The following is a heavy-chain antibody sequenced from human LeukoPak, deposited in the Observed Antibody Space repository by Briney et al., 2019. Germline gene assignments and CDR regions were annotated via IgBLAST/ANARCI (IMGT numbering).Heavy chain of an antibody. CDR1: GFTFSNFW. Sequence: AGSLRLSCAASGFTFSNFWMCWVRPAPGEGRVCVSRINSDGSSTSYADAVKGRLTISRDNAKNTLYLQMNSLRAQDTAVYYCARGGTSAYYPDWGKGTLVTVSS. V-gene: IGHV3-74*03. CDR3: ARGGTSAYYPD. D-gene: IGHD3-22*01. J-gene: IGHJ4*02. CDR2: INSDGSST.